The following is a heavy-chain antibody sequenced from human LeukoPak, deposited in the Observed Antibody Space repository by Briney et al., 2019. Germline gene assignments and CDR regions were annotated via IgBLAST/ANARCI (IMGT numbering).Heavy chain of an antibody. Sequence: PSQTLSLTCTVSGGSISSGDYFWSWIRQPPGKGLEWLGYICYSGSTYYNPSLKSRVTISVDTSKNQFSLKLSSVTAADTAVYYCAREKHIVVVPAAPSEGTWFDPWGQGTLVTVSS. D-gene: IGHD2-2*01. V-gene: IGHV4-30-4*08. J-gene: IGHJ5*02. CDR2: ICYSGST. CDR1: GGSISSGDYF. CDR3: AREKHIVVVPAAPSEGTWFDP.